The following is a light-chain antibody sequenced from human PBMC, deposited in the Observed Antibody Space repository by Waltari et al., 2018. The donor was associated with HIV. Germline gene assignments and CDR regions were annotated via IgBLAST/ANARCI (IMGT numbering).Light chain of an antibody. J-gene: IGLJ3*02. Sequence: QTVVTQEPSFSVSPGGKVTLTCGLSSGSVATNYYPSWYQQTPGQAPRTLIYSTNTRSSGVPDRFSGSILGNKAALTITGAQADDESDYYCVLYMGSGIWVFGGGTKLTVL. V-gene: IGLV8-61*01. CDR1: SGSVATNYY. CDR3: VLYMGSGIWV. CDR2: STN.